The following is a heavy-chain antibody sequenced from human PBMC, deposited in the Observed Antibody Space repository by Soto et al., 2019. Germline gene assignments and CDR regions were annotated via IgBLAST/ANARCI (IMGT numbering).Heavy chain of an antibody. J-gene: IGHJ5*02. CDR2: ISAYNGNT. D-gene: IGHD1-7*01. CDR3: ARDREYNWNYNWFDP. CDR1: GYTFTSYG. Sequence: GASVKVSCKASGYTFTSYGISWVRQAPGQGLKWMGWISAYNGNTNYAQKLQGRVTMTTDTSTSTAYMELRSLRSDDTAMYYCARDREYNWNYNWFDPWGQGTLVTVSS. V-gene: IGHV1-18*01.